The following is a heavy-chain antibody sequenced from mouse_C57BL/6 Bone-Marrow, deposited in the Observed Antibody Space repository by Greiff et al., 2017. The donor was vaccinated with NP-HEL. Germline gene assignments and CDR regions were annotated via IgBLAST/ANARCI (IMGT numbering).Heavy chain of an antibody. D-gene: IGHD2-2*01. Sequence: EVKLMESGGDLVKPGGSLKLSCAASGFTFSSYGMSWVRQTPDKRLEWVATISSGGSYTYYPDSVKGRFTISRDNAKKTLYLQMSSLKSEDTAMYDCASHGYASWFAYWGQGTLVTVSA. CDR1: GFTFSSYG. CDR2: ISSGGSYT. CDR3: ASHGYASWFAY. V-gene: IGHV5-6*01. J-gene: IGHJ3*01.